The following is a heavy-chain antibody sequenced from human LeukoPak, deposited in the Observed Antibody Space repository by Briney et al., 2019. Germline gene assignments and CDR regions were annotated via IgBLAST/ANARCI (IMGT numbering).Heavy chain of an antibody. CDR1: GVTLSNYA. J-gene: IGHJ4*02. D-gene: IGHD6-19*01. CDR3: AFSVAGTPFDY. V-gene: IGHV3-53*01. CDR2: IYSGGST. Sequence: PGGSLRLSCVASGVTLSNYAMSWARQAPGKGLEWVSVIYSGGSTYYADSVKGRFTISRDNSKNTLYLQMNSLRAEDTAVYYCAFSVAGTPFDYWGQGTLVTVSS.